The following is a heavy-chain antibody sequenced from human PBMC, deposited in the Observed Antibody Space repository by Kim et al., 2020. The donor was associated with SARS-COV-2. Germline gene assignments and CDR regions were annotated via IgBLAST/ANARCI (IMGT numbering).Heavy chain of an antibody. J-gene: IGHJ4*02. Sequence: GGSLRLSCAASGFTFSSYGMHWVRQAPGKGLGWVAVISYDGSNKYYADSVKGRFTISRDNSKNTLYLQMNSLRAEDTAVYYCAKAAVVVTNIDYYFDYWGQGTLVTVSS. CDR3: AKAAVVVTNIDYYFDY. D-gene: IGHD3-22*01. CDR2: ISYDGSNK. V-gene: IGHV3-30*18. CDR1: GFTFSSYG.